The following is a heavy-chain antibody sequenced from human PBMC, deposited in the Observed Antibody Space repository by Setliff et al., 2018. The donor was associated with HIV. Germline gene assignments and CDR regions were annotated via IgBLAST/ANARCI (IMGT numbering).Heavy chain of an antibody. CDR3: ARRGYCSSTTCYYDY. J-gene: IGHJ4*02. V-gene: IGHV3-64*02. D-gene: IGHD2-2*01. CDR1: GFTFSSYF. CDR2: ISSNGGST. Sequence: LSCAASGFTFSSYFMHWVRQAPGKGLEYVSAISSNGGSTYYADSVKGRFTISRDNSKNTLYLQMGSLRAEDMAVYYCARRGYCSSTTCYYDYWGQGTLVTVSS.